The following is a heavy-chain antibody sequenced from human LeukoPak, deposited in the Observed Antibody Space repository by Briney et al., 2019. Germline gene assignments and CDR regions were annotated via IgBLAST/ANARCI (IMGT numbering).Heavy chain of an antibody. CDR2: INPNSGGT. J-gene: IGHJ4*02. CDR1: GYTFTGYY. Sequence: ASVKVSFKASGYTFTGYYMHWVRQAPGQGLEWMGWINPNSGGTNYAQKFQGRVTMTRDTSISTAYMELSRLRSDDTAVYYCARVVGYCSSTSCYYFDYWGQGTLVTVSS. D-gene: IGHD2-2*01. CDR3: ARVVGYCSSTSCYYFDY. V-gene: IGHV1-2*02.